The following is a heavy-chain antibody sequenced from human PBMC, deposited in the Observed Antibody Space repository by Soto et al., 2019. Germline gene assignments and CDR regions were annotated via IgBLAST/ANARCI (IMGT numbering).Heavy chain of an antibody. CDR2: IYYSGST. CDR3: ARTLSGYDLHYYYYMDV. D-gene: IGHD5-12*01. CDR1: GGSISSYY. Sequence: PSETLSLTCTVSGGSISSYYWSWIRQPPGKGLEWIGYIYYSGSTNYNPSLKSRVTISVDTSKNQFSLKLSSVTAADTAVYYCARTLSGYDLHYYYYMDVWGKGTTVTVS. V-gene: IGHV4-59*08. J-gene: IGHJ6*03.